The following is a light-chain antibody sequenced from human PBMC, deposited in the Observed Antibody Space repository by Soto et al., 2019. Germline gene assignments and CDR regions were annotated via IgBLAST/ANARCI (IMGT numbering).Light chain of an antibody. CDR2: EAS. Sequence: DIQMTQSPSSLSASVGDRVSITCRATRGIGNYVAWFQQKPGKGPELLIYEASTFQSGVPSKFSGRGSGTVFTLTISSLQPEDFASYYCQQYYSHPVTFGGGT. CDR1: RGIGNY. V-gene: IGKV1-16*02. J-gene: IGKJ4*01. CDR3: QQYYSHPVT.